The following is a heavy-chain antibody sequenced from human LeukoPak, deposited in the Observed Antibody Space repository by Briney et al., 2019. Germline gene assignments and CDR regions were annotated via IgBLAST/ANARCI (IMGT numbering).Heavy chain of an antibody. CDR2: INPNSGGT. CDR3: ARDRDYYDSSGYPKNWFDP. D-gene: IGHD3-22*01. Sequence: ASVKVSCKASGYTFTGYYMHWVRQAPGQGLEWMGWINPNSGGTNYAQKFQGRVTMTRDTSISTAYMELSRLRSDDTAVYYCARDRDYYDSSGYPKNWFDPWGREPWSPSPQ. V-gene: IGHV1-2*02. J-gene: IGHJ5*02. CDR1: GYTFTGYY.